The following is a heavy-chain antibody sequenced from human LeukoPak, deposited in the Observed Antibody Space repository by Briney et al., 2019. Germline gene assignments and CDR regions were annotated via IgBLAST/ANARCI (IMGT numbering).Heavy chain of an antibody. V-gene: IGHV1-69*04. CDR3: ARDGQSRTMIVVVHGMDV. CDR2: IIPIFGIA. CDR1: GGTFSSYA. Sequence: ASVKVSYKASGGTFSSYAISWVRQAPGQGLEWMGRIIPIFGIANYAQKFLGRVTITADKSTSTAYMELSSLRSEDTAVHYCARDGQSRTMIVVVHGMDVWGQGTTVTVSS. D-gene: IGHD3-22*01. J-gene: IGHJ6*02.